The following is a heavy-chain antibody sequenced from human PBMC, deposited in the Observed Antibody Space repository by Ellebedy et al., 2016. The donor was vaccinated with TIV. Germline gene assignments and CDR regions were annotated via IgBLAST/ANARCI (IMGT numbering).Heavy chain of an antibody. Sequence: GESLKISCAASTFSFRSYWMTWVRQPPGKGLEWVANINQDGSDKYYVDSVRGRFTISRDNAKNSLYLQMNSLRAEDTSVYYCATDGSYGDYRFPARAFTMWGQGTMVTVSS. V-gene: IGHV3-7*01. J-gene: IGHJ3*02. CDR2: INQDGSDK. CDR3: ATDGSYGDYRFPARAFTM. D-gene: IGHD4-17*01. CDR1: TFSFRSYW.